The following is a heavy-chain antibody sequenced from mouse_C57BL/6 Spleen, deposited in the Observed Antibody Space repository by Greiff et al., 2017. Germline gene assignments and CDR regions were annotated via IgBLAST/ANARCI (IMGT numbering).Heavy chain of an antibody. CDR1: GFTFSSSA. Sequence: EVKLMESGEGLVKPGGSLKLSCAASGFTFSSSAMSWVRQTPEKSLEWVAYISSGGDYIYYADTVKGRFTISRDNARNTLYLQLSSLKSEDTAMYYCTREDYYGSSYDYWGQGTTLTVSS. J-gene: IGHJ2*01. D-gene: IGHD1-1*01. V-gene: IGHV5-9-1*02. CDR3: TREDYYGSSYDY. CDR2: ISSGGDYI.